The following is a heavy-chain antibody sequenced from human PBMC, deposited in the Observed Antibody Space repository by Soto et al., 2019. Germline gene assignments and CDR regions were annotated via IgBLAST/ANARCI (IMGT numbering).Heavy chain of an antibody. CDR2: IYYSGST. CDR3: ARDHLDRWYYFDY. D-gene: IGHD2-15*01. CDR1: GGSISTYY. Sequence: PSETLSLTCTVSGGSISTYYWSWIRQPPGKGLEWIGCIYYSGSTNYNPSLKSRVTISVDTSKNHLSLQLTSVTAADTAVYFCARDHLDRWYYFDYWGQGTLVTVSS. J-gene: IGHJ4*02. V-gene: IGHV4-59*12.